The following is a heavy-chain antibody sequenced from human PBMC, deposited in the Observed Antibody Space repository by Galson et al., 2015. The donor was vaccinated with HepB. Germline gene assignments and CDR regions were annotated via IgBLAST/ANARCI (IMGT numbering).Heavy chain of an antibody. J-gene: IGHJ4*02. CDR3: VREGANDYFWGTYSGAYFES. CDR1: GFDFVRTT. CDR2: ITRTSNSI. D-gene: IGHD3-16*01. V-gene: IGHV3-21*06. Sequence: SLRLSCAASGFDFVRTTMNWVRQTPGKGLEWVSSITRTSNSIYYADSVKGRFTVSRDNSKNFLYLQMSSLRVEDTAVYYCVREGANDYFWGTYSGAYFESWGQGARVTVS.